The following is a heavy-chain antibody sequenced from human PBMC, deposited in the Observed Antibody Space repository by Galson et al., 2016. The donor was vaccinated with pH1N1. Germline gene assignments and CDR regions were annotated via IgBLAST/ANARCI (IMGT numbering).Heavy chain of an antibody. J-gene: IGHJ3*02. CDR1: GYSFTRYW. V-gene: IGHV5-51*03. CDR2: VNPGGSTI. D-gene: IGHD4-17*01. CDR3: ARQYDFGDYRGDAFDI. Sequence: QSGAEVKKPGESLKISCKASGYSFTRYWIAWVRQVPGKGLEWVGVVNPGGSTIRYSPPFQGQVTISSDKSINTAYLQWISLKASDTATYYWARQYDFGDYRGDAFDIWGQGATVIVSS.